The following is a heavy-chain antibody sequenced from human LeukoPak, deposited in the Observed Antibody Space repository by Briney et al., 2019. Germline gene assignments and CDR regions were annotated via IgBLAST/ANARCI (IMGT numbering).Heavy chain of an antibody. Sequence: SETLSLTCAVYGGSFSGYYWSWIRQPPGKGLEWIGRIYTSGSTNYNPSLKSRVTMSVDTSKNQFSLKLSSVTAADTAVYYCARAKSGSGSQHYYYYYMDVWGKGTTVTISS. CDR3: ARAKSGSGSQHYYYYYMDV. V-gene: IGHV4-59*10. D-gene: IGHD3-10*01. CDR2: IYTSGST. J-gene: IGHJ6*03. CDR1: GGSFSGYY.